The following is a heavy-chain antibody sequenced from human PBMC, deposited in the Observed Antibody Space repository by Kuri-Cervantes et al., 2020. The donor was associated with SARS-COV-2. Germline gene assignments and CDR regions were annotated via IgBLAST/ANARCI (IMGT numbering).Heavy chain of an antibody. CDR3: AGAIAAAGTPRY. J-gene: IGHJ4*02. CDR1: GYSISSGYY. D-gene: IGHD6-13*01. V-gene: IGHV4-38-2*02. CDR2: IYHSGST. Sequence: SETLSLTCTVSGYSISSGYYWGWIRQPPGKGLEWIGSIYHSGSTYYNPSLKSRVTISVATSKNPFSLRLSSVTAADTAVYYCAGAIAAAGTPRYRGQGTLVTVSS.